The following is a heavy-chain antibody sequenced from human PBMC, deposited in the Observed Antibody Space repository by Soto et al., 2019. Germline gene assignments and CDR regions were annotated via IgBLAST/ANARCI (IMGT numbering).Heavy chain of an antibody. CDR1: GYTFTGYY. V-gene: IGHV1-2*02. Sequence: QVQLVQSGAEVKKPGASVKVSCKASGYTFTGYYMHWVRQAPGQGLEWMGWINPNSGGTTYAQKFQGRVTMTRYTSISTAYMELSRLRSDDTAVYYCARDRGSSWYRFDPWGQGTLVTVSS. CDR2: INPNSGGT. CDR3: ARDRGSSWYRFDP. D-gene: IGHD6-13*01. J-gene: IGHJ5*02.